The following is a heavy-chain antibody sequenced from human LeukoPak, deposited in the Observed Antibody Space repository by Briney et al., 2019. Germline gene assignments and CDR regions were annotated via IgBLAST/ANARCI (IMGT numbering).Heavy chain of an antibody. CDR3: GREAALDY. CDR1: RGSITTYY. J-gene: IGHJ4*02. V-gene: IGHV4-59*01. CDR2: IYSTGST. Sequence: PSETLSLTCTVSRGSITTYYWSWIRQPPGKGLEWIGYIYSTGSTKYNPSLKSRVTISVDTSKNRFSLNLTSVTAADTAVYYCGREAALDYWGQGTLVTVAS. D-gene: IGHD2-15*01.